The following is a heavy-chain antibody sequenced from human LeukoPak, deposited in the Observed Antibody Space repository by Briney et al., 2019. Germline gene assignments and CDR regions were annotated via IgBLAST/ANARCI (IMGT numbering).Heavy chain of an antibody. V-gene: IGHV3-11*06. CDR1: GFTFSDYY. CDR3: ATSGPPGSVYFDF. J-gene: IGHJ4*02. Sequence: GGSLRLSCAASGFTFSDYYMTWIRQAPGKGLEWVSYISTSGTYTNYAASVRGRFTISRDNAKNSLYPQMSSLRAEDTAVYYCATSGPPGSVYFDFWGQGTLVTVSS. D-gene: IGHD6-19*01. CDR2: ISTSGTYT.